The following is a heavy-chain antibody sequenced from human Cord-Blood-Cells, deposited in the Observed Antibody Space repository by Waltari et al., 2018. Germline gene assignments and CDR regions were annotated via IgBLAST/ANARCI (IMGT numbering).Heavy chain of an antibody. CDR1: GYTFTGYY. Sequence: QVQLVQSGAEVKKPGASVKVSCKASGYTFTGYYMHWVRQAPGQGLEWMGWINPNSGGTNYAQKFQCTVTMPSDTAISTAYMELSRLRSDETAVYSCARDLGSSLDACDIWCQGTMVTVSS. J-gene: IGHJ3*02. CDR3: ARDLGSSLDACDI. V-gene: IGHV1-2*02. CDR2: INPNSGGT. D-gene: IGHD6-6*01.